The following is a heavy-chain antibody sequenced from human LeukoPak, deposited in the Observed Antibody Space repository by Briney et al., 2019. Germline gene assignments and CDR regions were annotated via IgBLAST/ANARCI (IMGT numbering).Heavy chain of an antibody. CDR2: INHSGST. Sequence: SETLSLTCAVYGGSFSGYYWSWIRQPPGKGLEWIGEINHSGSTNYNPSLKSRVTISVDTSKNQFSLKLSSVTAADTAVYYCARGPCSGGSCYGHYYYYMDVWGKGTTVTVSS. J-gene: IGHJ6*03. CDR1: GGSFSGYY. CDR3: ARGPCSGGSCYGHYYYYMDV. D-gene: IGHD2-15*01. V-gene: IGHV4-34*01.